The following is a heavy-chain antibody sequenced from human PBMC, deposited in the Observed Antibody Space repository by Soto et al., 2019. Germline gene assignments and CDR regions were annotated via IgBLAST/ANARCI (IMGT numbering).Heavy chain of an antibody. D-gene: IGHD3-22*01. V-gene: IGHV4-61*01. CDR3: ARSMHYSDGSNYSPFDY. Sequence: QVQLQESGPGLVKPSETLSLTCTVAGGSVSSGNYYWSWIRQPPGKGLEWIGYFYYTGSTNYNPSLKSRFTISIDASKNQISLRLSSVTAADTAVYYCARSMHYSDGSNYSPFDYWGQGTLVTVSS. CDR1: GGSVSSGNYY. CDR2: FYYTGST. J-gene: IGHJ4*02.